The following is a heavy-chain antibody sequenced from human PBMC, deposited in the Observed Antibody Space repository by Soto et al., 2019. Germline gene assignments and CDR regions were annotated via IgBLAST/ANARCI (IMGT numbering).Heavy chain of an antibody. D-gene: IGHD3-3*01. CDR1: GSTLTELS. CDR2: FDPEDGET. Sequence: SAEVSCKVAGSTLTELSIHWVRQAPGKGLEWMGGFDPEDGETIYAQKFQGRVTMTEDTSTDTAYMELSSLRSEDTAVYYCAPLFWRGQYDLFVPWGQGSLVAVSS. J-gene: IGHJ5*02. V-gene: IGHV1-24*01. CDR3: APLFWRGQYDLFVP.